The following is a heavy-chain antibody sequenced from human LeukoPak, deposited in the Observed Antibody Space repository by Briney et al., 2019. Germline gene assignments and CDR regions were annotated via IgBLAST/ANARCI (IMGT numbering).Heavy chain of an antibody. Sequence: GGSLRLSCAASGFTFDDYAMHWVRQAPGKGLEWVSGISWNSGSIGYADSVKGRFTISRDNAKNSLYLQMNSLRAEDMALYYCAKESIAAPSAFDIWGQGTMVTVSS. V-gene: IGHV3-9*03. D-gene: IGHD6-6*01. CDR1: GFTFDDYA. CDR3: AKESIAAPSAFDI. J-gene: IGHJ3*02. CDR2: ISWNSGSI.